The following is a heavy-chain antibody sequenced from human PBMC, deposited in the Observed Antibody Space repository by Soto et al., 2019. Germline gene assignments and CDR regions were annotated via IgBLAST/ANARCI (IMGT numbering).Heavy chain of an antibody. Sequence: PGGSLRRSCATSGVTFSSYTMNWVRQAPGKGLEWVSSISSSSSYIYYAYSVKGRFTISRDNAKNSLYPQMNSLRAEDTAVYYCARDAYGDYGFDYWGQGTLVTVSS. CDR1: GVTFSSYT. J-gene: IGHJ4*02. CDR3: ARDAYGDYGFDY. D-gene: IGHD4-17*01. V-gene: IGHV3-21*01. CDR2: ISSSSSYI.